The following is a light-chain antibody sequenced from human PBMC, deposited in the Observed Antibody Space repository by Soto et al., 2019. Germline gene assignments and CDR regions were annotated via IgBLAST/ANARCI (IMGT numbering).Light chain of an antibody. CDR3: QQYNNWPPHT. CDR2: GAS. Sequence: EIVMTQSPGTLSVSPGESATLSCRTSQSVNTNLAWYQQKPGRAPRLLIHGASTRATGIPARFSGSGSGTEFTLNISSLQSEDFAVYYCQQYNNWPPHTFGQGIKLEIK. CDR1: QSVNTN. J-gene: IGKJ2*01. V-gene: IGKV3-15*01.